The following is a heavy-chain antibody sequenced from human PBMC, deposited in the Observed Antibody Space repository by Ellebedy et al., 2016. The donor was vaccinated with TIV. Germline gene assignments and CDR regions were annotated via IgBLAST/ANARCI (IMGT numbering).Heavy chain of an antibody. Sequence: SVKVSCXASGGTFSSYAISWVRQAPGQGLEWMGGIIPIFGTANYAQKFQGRVTITADKSTSTAYMELRSLRSEDTAVYYCARANLVTTGYYYYGMDVWGQGTTVTVSS. CDR3: ARANLVTTGYYYYGMDV. CDR2: IIPIFGTA. CDR1: GGTFSSYA. V-gene: IGHV1-69*06. D-gene: IGHD4-17*01. J-gene: IGHJ6*02.